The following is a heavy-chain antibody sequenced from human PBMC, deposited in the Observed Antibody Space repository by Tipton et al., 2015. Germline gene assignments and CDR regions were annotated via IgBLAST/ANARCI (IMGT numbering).Heavy chain of an antibody. CDR2: IYPGDSET. CDR1: GYIFTSFW. D-gene: IGHD1-26*01. Sequence: VQLVQSGAEVKKPGESLKISCKGSGYIFTSFWIGWVRQMPGKGLEWMGTIYPGDSETRYTPSFQGQVTISADRSITTAYLQWRSLKASDPAMYYCVRRARRVGSHSYPYYFDYWGQGTLVPVSS. V-gene: IGHV5-51*01. CDR3: VRRARRVGSHSYPYYFDY. J-gene: IGHJ4*02.